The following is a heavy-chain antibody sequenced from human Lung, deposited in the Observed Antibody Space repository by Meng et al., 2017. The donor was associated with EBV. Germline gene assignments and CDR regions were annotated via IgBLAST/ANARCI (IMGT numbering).Heavy chain of an antibody. D-gene: IGHD6-6*01. V-gene: IGHV4-31*01. CDR3: ARVVAGRYNWFDP. Sequence: QVHLRGSGPGLVKPSQTLSLTCTVSGGSISSGGYYWSWTRQHPGKGLEWIGYIYYSGSTYYNPSLKSLVTISVETSKNQFSLKLSSVTAADTAVYYCARVVAGRYNWFDPWGQGTLVTVSS. J-gene: IGHJ5*02. CDR1: GGSISSGGYY. CDR2: IYYSGST.